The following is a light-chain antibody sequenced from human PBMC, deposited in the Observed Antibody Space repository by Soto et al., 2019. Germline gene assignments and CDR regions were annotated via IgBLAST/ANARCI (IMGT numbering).Light chain of an antibody. J-gene: IGKJ1*01. CDR1: QSVSNW. Sequence: DIQMTQSPSTLSASVGERVTITCRASQSVSNWLAWYQQKPGKAPKLLIYDVSSLESGVPSRFSGSGSGTEFILTISSLQPDDFATYFCQHYRRNTWSFGPGTKVDIK. V-gene: IGKV1-5*01. CDR2: DVS. CDR3: QHYRRNTWS.